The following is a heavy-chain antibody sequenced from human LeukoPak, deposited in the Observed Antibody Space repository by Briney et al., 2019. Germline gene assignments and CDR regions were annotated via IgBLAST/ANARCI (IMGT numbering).Heavy chain of an antibody. D-gene: IGHD2-15*01. CDR1: GYTFTIRA. CDR2: INTSTGNP. V-gene: IGHV7-4-1*02. J-gene: IGHJ4*02. CDR3: ARGGYPYLSTWYSDY. Sequence: ASVKVSCTASGYTFTIRAINWVRQAPGRGLEWMGWINTSTGNPTYAQGFTGRFVFSLDTSVSTAYLQISSLKAEDTAMYYCARGGYPYLSTWYSDYWGQGTLVTVSS.